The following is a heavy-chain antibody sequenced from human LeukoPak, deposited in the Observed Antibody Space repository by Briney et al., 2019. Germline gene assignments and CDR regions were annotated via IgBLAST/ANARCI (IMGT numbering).Heavy chain of an antibody. D-gene: IGHD1-26*01. Sequence: SETLSLTCAVSGGSISSSNWWSWVRQPPGKGLEWVGEIYHSGSTNYNPSLKSRVTISVDKSKNQFSLKLSSVTAADTAVYYCAGSPTRSGSYSLFDYWGQGTLVTVSS. V-gene: IGHV4-4*02. CDR1: GGSISSSNW. CDR3: AGSPTRSGSYSLFDY. CDR2: IYHSGST. J-gene: IGHJ4*02.